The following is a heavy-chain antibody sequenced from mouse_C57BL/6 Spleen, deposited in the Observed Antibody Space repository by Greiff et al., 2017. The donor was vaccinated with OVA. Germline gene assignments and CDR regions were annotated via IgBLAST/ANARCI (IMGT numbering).Heavy chain of an antibody. D-gene: IGHD3-2*02. CDR1: GYTFTSYW. V-gene: IGHV1-55*01. CDR3: ARRAAQATSFFAY. J-gene: IGHJ3*01. CDR2: IYPGSGST. Sequence: QVQLQQPGAELVKPGASVKMSCKASGYTFTSYWITWVKQRPGQGLEWIGDIYPGSGSTNYNEKFKSKATLTVDTSSSTAYMQLSSLTSEDSAVYYCARRAAQATSFFAYWGKGTLVTVSA.